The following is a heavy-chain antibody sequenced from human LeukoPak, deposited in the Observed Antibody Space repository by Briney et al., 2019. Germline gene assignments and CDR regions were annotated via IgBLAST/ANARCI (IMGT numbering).Heavy chain of an antibody. J-gene: IGHJ4*02. D-gene: IGHD6-13*01. CDR2: ISSNGGST. V-gene: IGHV3-64*01. Sequence: GGSLRLSCAASGFTFSSYAMHWVRQAPGKGLEYVSAISSNGGSTYYANSVKGRLTISRDNSKNTLYLQMGSLRAEDMAVYYCARSDHLSIAAAGIFDYWGQGTPVTVSS. CDR1: GFTFSSYA. CDR3: ARSDHLSIAAAGIFDY.